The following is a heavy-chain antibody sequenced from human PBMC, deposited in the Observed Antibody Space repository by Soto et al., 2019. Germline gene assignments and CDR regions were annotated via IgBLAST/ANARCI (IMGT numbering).Heavy chain of an antibody. CDR3: AKSEYYYDSSGYLGFPNWFDP. CDR2: ISGSGGST. J-gene: IGHJ5*02. Sequence: GGSLRLSCAASGFTFSSYAMSWVRQAPGKGLEWVSAISGSGGSTYYADSVKGRFTISRDNSKNTLYLQMNSLRAEDTAVYYCAKSEYYYDSSGYLGFPNWFDPWGQGTLVTVSS. CDR1: GFTFSSYA. D-gene: IGHD3-22*01. V-gene: IGHV3-23*01.